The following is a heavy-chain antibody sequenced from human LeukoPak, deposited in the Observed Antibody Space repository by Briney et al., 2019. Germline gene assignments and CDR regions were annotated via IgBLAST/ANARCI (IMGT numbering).Heavy chain of an antibody. V-gene: IGHV1-69*01. CDR1: GGTFSSYA. CDR2: IIPIFGTA. CDR3: ARDHRGTGTIVARFDY. D-gene: IGHD1-7*01. Sequence: SSVKVSCKASGGTFSSYAISWVRQAPGQGLEWMGGIIPIFGTADYAQKFQGRVTITADESTSTAYMELSSLRSEDTAVYYCARDHRGTGTIVARFDYWGQGTLVTVSS. J-gene: IGHJ4*02.